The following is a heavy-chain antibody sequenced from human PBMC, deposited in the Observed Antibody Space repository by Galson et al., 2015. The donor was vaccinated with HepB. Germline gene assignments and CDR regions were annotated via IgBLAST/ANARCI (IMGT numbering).Heavy chain of an antibody. V-gene: IGHV3-23*01. Sequence: SLRLSCAASGFTFSSYAMSWVRQAPGKGLEWVSVISGSGGSTNYADSVKGRFTISRDNSKNTLYLQMNSLRAEDTAVYHCAKDMGMVRGVITGHYWGQGTLVTVSS. D-gene: IGHD3-10*01. CDR2: ISGSGGST. CDR1: GFTFSSYA. J-gene: IGHJ4*02. CDR3: AKDMGMVRGVITGHY.